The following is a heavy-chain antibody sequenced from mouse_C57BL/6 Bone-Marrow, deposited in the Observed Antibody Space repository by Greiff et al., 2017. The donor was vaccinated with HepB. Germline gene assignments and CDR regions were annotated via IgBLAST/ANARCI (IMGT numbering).Heavy chain of an antibody. CDR2: ISDGGSYT. Sequence: EVKLVESGGGLVKPGGSLKLSCAASGFTFSSYAMSWVRQTPEKRLEWVATISDGGSYTYYPDNVKGRFTISRDNAKNNLYLQMSHLKSEDTAMYYCARVCYYGSSWFAYWGQGTLVTVSA. D-gene: IGHD1-1*01. V-gene: IGHV5-4*03. J-gene: IGHJ3*01. CDR3: ARVCYYGSSWFAY. CDR1: GFTFSSYA.